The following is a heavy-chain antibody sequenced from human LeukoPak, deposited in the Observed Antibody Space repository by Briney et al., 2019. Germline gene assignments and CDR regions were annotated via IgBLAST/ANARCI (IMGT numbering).Heavy chain of an antibody. J-gene: IGHJ4*02. Sequence: VHLGGSLRLSCAASGFTFSAFAMIWVRQPPGKGLEWVSSIFPSGGEIHYADSVRGRFTISRDNSKSILSLQMNSLIAEGTAIYYCATYRQVLLPFESWGQGTLVTVSS. CDR2: IFPSGGEI. D-gene: IGHD5-18*01. CDR1: GFTFSAFA. CDR3: ATYRQVLLPFES. V-gene: IGHV3-23*01.